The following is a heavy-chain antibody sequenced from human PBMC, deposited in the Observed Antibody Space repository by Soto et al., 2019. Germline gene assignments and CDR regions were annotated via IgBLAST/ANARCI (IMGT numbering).Heavy chain of an antibody. J-gene: IGHJ5*02. CDR3: AREVVVAATGWFDP. D-gene: IGHD2-15*01. CDR2: IIPIFGTA. CDR1: GGTFSSYA. Sequence: QVQLVQSGAEVKKPGSSVKVSCKASGGTFSSYAISWVRQAPGQGLEWMGGIIPIFGTANYAQKFQGRVTITADESTCTAYRELSSLRSEDTAVYYCAREVVVAATGWFDPWGQGTLVTVSS. V-gene: IGHV1-69*12.